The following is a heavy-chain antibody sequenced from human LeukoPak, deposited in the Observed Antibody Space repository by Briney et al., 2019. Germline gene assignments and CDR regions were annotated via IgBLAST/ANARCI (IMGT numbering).Heavy chain of an antibody. J-gene: IGHJ4*02. CDR1: GYTFMSHG. CDR2: INPSGGST. V-gene: IGHV1-46*01. CDR3: ARGPGTNIDY. Sequence: ASVKVSCKAYGYTFMSHGISWVRQAPGPGLEWMGMINPSGGSTTYSQKFQGRITMARGTSTSTVYMELSSLRSEDTAVYYCARGPGTNIDYWGRGTLVTVSS. D-gene: IGHD3-10*01.